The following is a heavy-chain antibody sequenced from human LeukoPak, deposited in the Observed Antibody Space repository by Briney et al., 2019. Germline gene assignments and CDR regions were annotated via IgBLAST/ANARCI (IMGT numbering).Heavy chain of an antibody. V-gene: IGHV3-30-3*01. CDR1: GFTFSSYA. CDR2: ISYDGNNK. Sequence: TGRSLRLSCAASGFTFSSYAMHWVRQAPGKGLEWVAVISYDGNNKYYADSVKGRFTISRDNSKNTLYLLMNSLRAEDTAMYYCARDSEQQLVRAFDYWGQGTLVTVSS. D-gene: IGHD6-13*01. J-gene: IGHJ4*02. CDR3: ARDSEQQLVRAFDY.